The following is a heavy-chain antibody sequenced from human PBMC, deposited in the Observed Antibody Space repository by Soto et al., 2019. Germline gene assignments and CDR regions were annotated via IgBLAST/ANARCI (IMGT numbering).Heavy chain of an antibody. Sequence: QVQLQQWGAGLLKPSETLSLTCAVSGGSLSDYYWPWIRQSPGKGLEWIGESHPSGSTYYNPSLRGRVTITVDTSKNQFSLKLTSLTAADTAIYYCARGRDEYKLGNGWGHGTTVTVSS. V-gene: IGHV4-34*01. CDR1: GGSLSDYY. D-gene: IGHD1-1*01. CDR2: SHPSGST. CDR3: ARGRDEYKLGNG. J-gene: IGHJ6*02.